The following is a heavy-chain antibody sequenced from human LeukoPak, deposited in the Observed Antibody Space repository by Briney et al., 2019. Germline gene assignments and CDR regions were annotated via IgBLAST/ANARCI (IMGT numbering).Heavy chain of an antibody. CDR3: ARLPEYRTIDY. V-gene: IGHV3-30*03. CDR1: GFTFSSYG. D-gene: IGHD5-18*01. Sequence: GGSLRLSCAASGFTFSSYGMHWVRQAPGKGLEWVAVISYDGSNKYYADSVKGRFTISRDNSKNTLYLQMNSLRAEDTAVYYCARLPEYRTIDYWGQGTLVTVSS. J-gene: IGHJ4*02. CDR2: ISYDGSNK.